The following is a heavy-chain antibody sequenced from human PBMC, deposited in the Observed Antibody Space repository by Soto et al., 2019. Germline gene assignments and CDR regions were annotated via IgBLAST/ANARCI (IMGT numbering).Heavy chain of an antibody. CDR3: ASPPGYSSGWDDFDY. D-gene: IGHD6-19*01. V-gene: IGHV3-30-3*01. CDR1: GFTFSSYA. CDR2: ISYDGSNK. J-gene: IGHJ4*02. Sequence: PGGSLRLSCAASGFTFSSYAMHWVCQAPGKGLEWVAVISYDGSNKYYADSVKGRFTISRDNSKNTLYLQMNSLRAEDTAVYYCASPPGYSSGWDDFDYWGQGTLVTVSS.